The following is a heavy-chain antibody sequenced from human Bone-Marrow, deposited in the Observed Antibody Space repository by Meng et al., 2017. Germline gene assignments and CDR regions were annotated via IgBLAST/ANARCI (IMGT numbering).Heavy chain of an antibody. J-gene: IGHJ4*02. CDR2: IFHTGRT. V-gene: IGHV4-28*01. CDR3: ARKGATENFDY. CDR1: GYSISSNNW. Sequence: QVQLQESGPGRVEPSDTLSLTCAVSGYSISSNNWWGWIRQPPGKGLEWIGYIFHTGRTYYNPSLKSRVTMSVDTSKNELSLNLISVTAVDTAVYFCARKGATENFDYWGQGILVTVSS. D-gene: IGHD5-12*01.